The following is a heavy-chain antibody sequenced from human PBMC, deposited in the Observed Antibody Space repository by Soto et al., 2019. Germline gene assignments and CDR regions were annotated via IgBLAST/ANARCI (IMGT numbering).Heavy chain of an antibody. J-gene: IGHJ4*02. D-gene: IGHD6-13*01. Sequence: EVQLLESGGGLVQPGGSLRLSCAASGFTFSSYAMSWVRQAPGKGLEWVSAISGSGGSTYYADSVKGRFTISRDNSKNTLYLQMNSLRAEDTAVYYCAKDLARYIAGGIEAFDYWGQGTLVTVSS. V-gene: IGHV3-23*01. CDR3: AKDLARYIAGGIEAFDY. CDR2: ISGSGGST. CDR1: GFTFSSYA.